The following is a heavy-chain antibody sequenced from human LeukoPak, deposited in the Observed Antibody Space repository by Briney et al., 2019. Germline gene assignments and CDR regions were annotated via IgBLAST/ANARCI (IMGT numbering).Heavy chain of an antibody. CDR1: GFTFSSYA. D-gene: IGHD2-21*02. CDR3: ARVGVAYCGGDCYLDY. V-gene: IGHV3-30-3*01. CDR2: ISYDGSNK. Sequence: GGSLRLSCAASGFTFSSYAMHWVRQAPGKGLEWVAVISYDGSNKYYADSVKGRFTISRDNSKNTLYLQMNSLRAEDTAVYYCARVGVAYCGGDCYLDYWGQGTLVTVSS. J-gene: IGHJ4*02.